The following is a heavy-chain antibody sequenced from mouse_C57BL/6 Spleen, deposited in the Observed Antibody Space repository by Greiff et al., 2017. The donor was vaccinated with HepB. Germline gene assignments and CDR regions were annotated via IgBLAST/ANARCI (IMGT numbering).Heavy chain of an antibody. CDR3: ARSTGYAMDY. J-gene: IGHJ4*01. Sequence: EVKVVESGPVLVKPGASVKMSCKASGYTFTDYYMNWVKQSHGKSLEWIGVINPYNGGTSYNQKFKGKATLTVDKSSSTAYMELNSLTSEDSAVYYCARSTGYAMDYWGQGTSVAVSS. D-gene: IGHD1-1*01. CDR2: INPYNGGT. CDR1: GYTFTDYY. V-gene: IGHV1-19*01.